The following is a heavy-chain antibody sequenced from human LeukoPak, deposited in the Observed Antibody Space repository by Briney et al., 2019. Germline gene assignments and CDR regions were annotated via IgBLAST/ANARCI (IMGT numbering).Heavy chain of an antibody. J-gene: IGHJ4*02. CDR3: ARIEDYVDTAMDATDY. V-gene: IGHV3-48*04. D-gene: IGHD5-18*01. CDR1: GFTFSSYA. Sequence: GGSLRLSCAASGFTFSSYAMSWVRQAPGKGLEWVSYISSSGSTIYYADSVKGRFTISRDNAKNSLYLQMNSLRAEDTAVYYCARIEDYVDTAMDATDYWGQGTLVTVSS. CDR2: ISSSGSTI.